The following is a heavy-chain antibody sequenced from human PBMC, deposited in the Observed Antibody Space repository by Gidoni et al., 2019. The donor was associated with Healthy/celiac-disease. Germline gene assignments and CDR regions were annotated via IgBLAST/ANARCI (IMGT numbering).Heavy chain of an antibody. CDR3: AKQRTTWELPGSYFDY. CDR2: ISYDGSNK. CDR1: GFPFSSYG. D-gene: IGHD1-26*01. J-gene: IGHJ4*02. V-gene: IGHV3-30*18. Sequence: LPCGASGFPFSSYGMHWVRQAPGKGLEWVAVISYDGSNKYYADSVKGRFTISRDNSKNTLYLQMNSLRAEDTAVYYCAKQRTTWELPGSYFDYWGQGTLVTVSS.